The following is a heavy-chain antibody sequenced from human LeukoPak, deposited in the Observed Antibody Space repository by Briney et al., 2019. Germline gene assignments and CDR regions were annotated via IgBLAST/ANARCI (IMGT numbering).Heavy chain of an antibody. CDR3: ARGGSYDSYFDY. J-gene: IGHJ4*02. Sequence: GGSLTLSCAASGFTFSSYWMSWVRQAPGKGLEWVANIKQDGSEKYYVDSVKGRFTISRDNAKNSLYLQMNSLRAEDTAVSYCARGGSYDSYFDYWGQGTLVTVSS. D-gene: IGHD1-26*01. CDR1: GFTFSSYW. V-gene: IGHV3-7*03. CDR2: IKQDGSEK.